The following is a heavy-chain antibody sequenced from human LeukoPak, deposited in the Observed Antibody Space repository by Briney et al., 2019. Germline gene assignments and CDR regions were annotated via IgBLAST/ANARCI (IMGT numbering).Heavy chain of an antibody. CDR1: GYTFTSYD. CDR2: MNPNSGNT. CDR3: ARYSGSYYYFDY. D-gene: IGHD1-26*01. V-gene: IGHV1-8*03. Sequence: ASVKVSCKASGYTFTSYDINWVRQATGQGLEWMGWMNPNSGNTGYAQKFQGRVTITRNTSISTAYMELSSLRSEDTAVYYCARYSGSYYYFDYWGQGTLVTVSS. J-gene: IGHJ4*02.